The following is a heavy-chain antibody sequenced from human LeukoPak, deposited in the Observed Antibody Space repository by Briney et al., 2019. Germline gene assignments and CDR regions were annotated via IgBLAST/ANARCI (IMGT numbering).Heavy chain of an antibody. Sequence: PGGSLRLSCAASGFXFSDSSIHWVRQASGKGLEWIGLMEKELNGYATAYAASVRGRFTISRDDPQNTAYLQMDSLKTEDTALYYCTRDSGTYNWLDPWGQGTLVTVSS. CDR1: GFXFSDSS. CDR3: TRDSGTYNWLDP. CDR2: MEKELNGYAT. J-gene: IGHJ5*02. V-gene: IGHV3-73*01. D-gene: IGHD1-26*01.